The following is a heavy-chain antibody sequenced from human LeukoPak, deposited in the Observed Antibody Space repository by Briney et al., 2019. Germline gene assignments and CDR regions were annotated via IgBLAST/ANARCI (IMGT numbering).Heavy chain of an antibody. J-gene: IGHJ3*02. CDR2: ISSSSTYT. CDR3: ASRYCISTSCHTRRDFDI. CDR1: GFTFSSYS. D-gene: IGHD2-2*02. V-gene: IGHV3-21*01. Sequence: PGGSLRLSCAASGFTFSSYSMTWVRQAPGKGLDWVSYISSSSTYTYYADSVKGRFTISRDNAKNSLYLQMNSLRADDTAVYYCASRYCISTSCHTRRDFDIWGQGTMVTVSS.